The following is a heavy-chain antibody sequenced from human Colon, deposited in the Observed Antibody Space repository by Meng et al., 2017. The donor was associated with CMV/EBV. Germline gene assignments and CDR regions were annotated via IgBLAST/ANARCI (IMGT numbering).Heavy chain of an antibody. CDR2: ISYDGSSV. Sequence: GGSLRLSCVASGFIFSSFPMHWVRQSPGKGLEWVAVISYDGSSVHYADSVRGRVTISRDNSKNTLYLQMDGLTVEDTATYYCARAPLWLAFYLDYWGRGTLVTVSS. CDR1: GFIFSSFP. V-gene: IGHV3-30-3*01. CDR3: ARAPLWLAFYLDY. D-gene: IGHD2-21*01. J-gene: IGHJ4*02.